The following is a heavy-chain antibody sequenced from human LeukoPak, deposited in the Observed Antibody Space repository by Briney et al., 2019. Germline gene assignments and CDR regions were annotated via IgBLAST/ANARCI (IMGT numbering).Heavy chain of an antibody. J-gene: IGHJ5*02. CDR3: AKDSAAPGTRGWFDP. CDR1: GYTFTNYY. V-gene: IGHV1-46*01. D-gene: IGHD6-13*01. CDR2: INPSGGTT. Sequence: ASVKVSCKASGYTFTNYYMHWVRQRPGQGLEWMGIINPSGGTTSYAQKFQGRLTMTRDTSTSTVYMELSSLRSEDTAVYYCAKDSAAPGTRGWFDPWGQGTLVTVSS.